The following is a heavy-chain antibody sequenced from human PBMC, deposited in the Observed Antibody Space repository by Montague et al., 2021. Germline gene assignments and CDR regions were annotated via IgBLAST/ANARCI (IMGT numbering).Heavy chain of an antibody. J-gene: IGHJ4*02. D-gene: IGHD3-10*01. CDR2: IFRNGDS. CDR3: ARHWEVGSYTRAIEY. V-gene: IGHV4-39*01. CDR1: GGSISSSTHY. Sequence: SETLSLTCTVSGGSISSSTHYWDWIRQTPGKGLDWICSIFRNGDSFYNPTLKSPVIISVDTSGNQFSLWLTSVTAADTAVYFCARHWEVGSYTRAIEYWGQGILVTVSS.